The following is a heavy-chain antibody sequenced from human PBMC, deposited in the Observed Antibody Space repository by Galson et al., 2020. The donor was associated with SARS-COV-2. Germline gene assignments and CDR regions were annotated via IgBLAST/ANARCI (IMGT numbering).Heavy chain of an antibody. CDR1: GYTFTGYY. J-gene: IGHJ6*02. CDR2: LNPNSGGT. CDR3: AREVFLNGSRDYYYGMDV. Sequence: ASVKVSCKASGYTFTGYYMHWVRQAPGHGLEWMGWLNPNSGGTNYAQKFQGWVTMTRDTSISTAYMELSRLRSDDTAVYYCAREVFLNGSRDYYYGMDVWGQGTTVTVSS. D-gene: IGHD3-10*01. V-gene: IGHV1-2*04.